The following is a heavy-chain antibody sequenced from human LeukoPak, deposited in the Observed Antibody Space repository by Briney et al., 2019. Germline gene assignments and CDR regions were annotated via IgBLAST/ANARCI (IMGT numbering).Heavy chain of an antibody. CDR2: ISGSGGST. V-gene: IGHV3-23*01. CDR3: AKDYESGSYSYYFDY. J-gene: IGHJ4*02. CDR1: GFTFSSYA. D-gene: IGHD1-26*01. Sequence: PGGSLRLSCAASGFTFSSYAMSWVRQAPGKGLEWVSAISGSGGSTYYADSVKGRFTISRDNSKNTLYLQMNSLRAEDTAVYYCAKDYESGSYSYYFDYWGQGTLVTVSS.